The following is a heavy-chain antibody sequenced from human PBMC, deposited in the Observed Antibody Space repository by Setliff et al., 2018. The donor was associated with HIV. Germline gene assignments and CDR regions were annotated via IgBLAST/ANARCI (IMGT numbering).Heavy chain of an antibody. CDR3: ARDSTFFYGSGTSYNVVY. V-gene: IGHV1-69*06. CDR1: GYTFTSYG. Sequence: PGASVKVSCKASGYTFTSYGISWVRQAPGQGLEWMGGIVPLVGTPNYAQKFQGRLTITADKSTRTAYLELSRLSYEDTAVYWCARDSTFFYGSGTSYNVVYWGQGTLVTVSS. CDR2: IVPLVGTP. J-gene: IGHJ4*02. D-gene: IGHD3-10*01.